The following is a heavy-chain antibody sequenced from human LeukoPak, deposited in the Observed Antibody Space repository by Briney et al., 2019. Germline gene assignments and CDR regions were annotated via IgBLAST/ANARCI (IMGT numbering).Heavy chain of an antibody. CDR1: GYTFTSYG. Sequence: ASVKVSCKASGYTFTSYGISWVRQAPGQGLEWMGWISAYNGNTNYAQKLQGRVTMTTDTSTSTAYMELRSLRSDDTAVYYCARDRGGYYDSVPFDYWGQGTLVTVSS. D-gene: IGHD3-22*01. J-gene: IGHJ4*02. CDR3: ARDRGGYYDSVPFDY. CDR2: ISAYNGNT. V-gene: IGHV1-18*01.